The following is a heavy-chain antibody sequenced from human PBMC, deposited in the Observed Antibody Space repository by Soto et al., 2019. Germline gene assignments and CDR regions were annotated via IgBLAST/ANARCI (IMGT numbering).Heavy chain of an antibody. V-gene: IGHV1-58*01. D-gene: IGHD3-22*01. CDR2: IVVGSGNT. CDR3: AAESGYYYSGDAYGMHV. Sequence: QMQLVQSGPEVKKPGTSVKVSCKASGFTFTRSAVQWVRQARGQRLEWIGWIVVGSGNTNYAQKFQERVTITRDMSPSTAYMELSSLRSEDTAVDYCAAESGYYYSGDAYGMHVWGQGTTVTVSS. J-gene: IGHJ6*02. CDR1: GFTFTRSA.